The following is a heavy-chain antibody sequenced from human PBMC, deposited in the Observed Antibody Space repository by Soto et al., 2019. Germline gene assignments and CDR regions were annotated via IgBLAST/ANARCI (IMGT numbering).Heavy chain of an antibody. D-gene: IGHD2-15*01. V-gene: IGHV1-69*12. CDR1: GGTFSSYA. CDR3: ARGSVGYCSGGSCSYNWFDP. J-gene: IGHJ5*02. Sequence: QVQLVQSGAEVKKPGSSVKVSCKASGGTFSSYAISWVRQAAGQGLEWMGGIIPIFGTANYAQKFQGRVTITADESTSTAYMELSSLRSEDTAVYYCARGSVGYCSGGSCSYNWFDPWGQGTLVTVSS. CDR2: IIPIFGTA.